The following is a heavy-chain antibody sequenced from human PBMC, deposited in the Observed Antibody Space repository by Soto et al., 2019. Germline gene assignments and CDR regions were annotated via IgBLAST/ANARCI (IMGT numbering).Heavy chain of an antibody. Sequence: ASVKVSCKVSGYILTELSMHWVRQAPGKGLEWMGGFDPEDGETIYAQKFQGRVTMTEDTSTDTAYMELSSLRSEDTAVYYCATIYYGSGSYVTWGQGTLVTVSS. CDR3: ATIYYGSGSYVT. V-gene: IGHV1-24*01. CDR1: GYILTELS. D-gene: IGHD3-10*01. J-gene: IGHJ5*02. CDR2: FDPEDGET.